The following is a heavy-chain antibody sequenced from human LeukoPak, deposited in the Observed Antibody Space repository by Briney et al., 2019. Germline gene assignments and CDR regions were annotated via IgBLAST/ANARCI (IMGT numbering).Heavy chain of an antibody. Sequence: SETLSLTCTVSGGSISSYYWSWIRQPPGKGLEWIGYIYYSGSANYNPSLKSRVTISVDTSKNQFSLKLSSVTAADTAVYYCARVTASDAFDIWGQGTMVTVSS. CDR1: GGSISSYY. D-gene: IGHD5-18*01. CDR2: IYYSGSA. J-gene: IGHJ3*02. CDR3: ARVTASDAFDI. V-gene: IGHV4-59*01.